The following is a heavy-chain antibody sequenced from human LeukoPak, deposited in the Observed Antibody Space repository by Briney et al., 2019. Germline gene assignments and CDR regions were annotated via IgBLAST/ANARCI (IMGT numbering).Heavy chain of an antibody. CDR2: INTKTDGGTT. Sequence: GGSLKLSCAASGFTFSKAWISWVRQAPGKGLEWVGRINTKTDGGTTESAAPVKGRFTISRDDSENTLYLQMNSLKIEDTAVYFCTTAPFKFRDQNDTFDIWGQGTMVTVSS. V-gene: IGHV3-15*01. CDR3: TTAPFKFRDQNDTFDI. CDR1: GFTFSKAW. J-gene: IGHJ3*02.